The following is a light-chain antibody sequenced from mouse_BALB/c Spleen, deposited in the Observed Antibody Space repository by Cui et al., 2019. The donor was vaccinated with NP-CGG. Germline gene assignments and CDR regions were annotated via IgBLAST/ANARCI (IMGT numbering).Light chain of an antibody. V-gene: IGLV1*01. CDR3: ALWYSNHWV. J-gene: IGLJ1*01. Sequence: QAVVTQASALTTSRCETVTLTCRSSTGAVTTSNYANWVQEKPDHLFTGLIGGTNNRAPGVPARFSGSLIGDKAALTITGAQTEDEAIYFCALWYSNHWVFGGGTKLTVL. CDR2: GTN. CDR1: TGAVTTSNY.